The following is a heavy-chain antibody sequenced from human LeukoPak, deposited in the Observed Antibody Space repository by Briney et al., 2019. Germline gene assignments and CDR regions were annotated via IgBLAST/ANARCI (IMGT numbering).Heavy chain of an antibody. Sequence: AGGSLRLSCAASGFTFSSYAMHWVRQAPGKGLEWVAVISYDGSNKYYADSVKGRFTISRDNSKNTLYLQMNSLRAEDTAVYYCAREGTAIEIDYWGQGTLVTVSS. CDR3: AREGTAIEIDY. CDR1: GFTFSSYA. V-gene: IGHV3-30*04. J-gene: IGHJ4*02. CDR2: ISYDGSNK. D-gene: IGHD5-18*01.